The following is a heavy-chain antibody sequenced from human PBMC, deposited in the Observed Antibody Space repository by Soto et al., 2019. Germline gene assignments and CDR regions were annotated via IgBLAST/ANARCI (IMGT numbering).Heavy chain of an antibody. Sequence: EVYLVESGGDLVQPGGSLRLSCAASGFIFSNHWMNWVRQAPGKGLEWVANIKQDGSETKYVDSVKGRFTISRDNAKNSLYLQMNSVRVGDTAVYYCAGGSGWLADKWGQGTLVTVSS. CDR1: GFIFSNHW. V-gene: IGHV3-7*04. D-gene: IGHD6-19*01. CDR2: IKQDGSET. CDR3: AGGSGWLADK. J-gene: IGHJ4*02.